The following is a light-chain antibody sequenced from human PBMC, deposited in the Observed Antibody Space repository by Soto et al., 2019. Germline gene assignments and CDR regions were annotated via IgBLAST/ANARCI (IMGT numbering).Light chain of an antibody. CDR1: QSVSSN. CDR3: QQYNNWPRT. V-gene: IGKV3-15*01. CDR2: GAS. Sequence: EIVLTQSPATLSVSPGERATLSCRASQSVSSNFSWYQQKPAQAPRLLIFGASTRATGIPARFSGSGSGTDFTLTISSLQSEDFAVYYCQQYNNWPRTFGQGTKVEIK. J-gene: IGKJ1*01.